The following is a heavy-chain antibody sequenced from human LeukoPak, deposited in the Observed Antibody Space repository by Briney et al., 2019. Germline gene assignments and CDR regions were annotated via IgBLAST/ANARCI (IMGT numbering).Heavy chain of an antibody. CDR2: IYYSGST. CDR1: GGSISSYY. Sequence: SETLSLTCTVSGGSISSYYWSRIRQPPGKGLEWIGYIYYSGSTNYNPSLKSRVTISVDTSKNQCSLKLSSVTAADTAVYYCARGRGWYYYWGQGTLVTVSS. J-gene: IGHJ4*02. CDR3: ARGRGWYYY. D-gene: IGHD6-19*01. V-gene: IGHV4-59*01.